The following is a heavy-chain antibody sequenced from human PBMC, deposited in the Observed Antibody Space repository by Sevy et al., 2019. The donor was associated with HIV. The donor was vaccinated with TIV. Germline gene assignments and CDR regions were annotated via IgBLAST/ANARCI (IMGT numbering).Heavy chain of an antibody. CDR2: ISYSGGPK. CDR3: ARESGWRGFYYGMDV. V-gene: IGHV3-30-3*01. Sequence: GGSLRLSCAASGFTFSTFAMHWVRQSPGKGLEWVALISYSGGPKYNADSVKGRFTISRDNSNNMLFLDMNSMRPDDTAVYYSARESGWRGFYYGMDVWGQGTTVTDSS. J-gene: IGHJ6*02. CDR1: GFTFSTFA. D-gene: IGHD6-19*01.